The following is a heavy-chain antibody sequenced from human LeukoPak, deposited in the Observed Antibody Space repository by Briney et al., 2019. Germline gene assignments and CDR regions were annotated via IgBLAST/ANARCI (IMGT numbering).Heavy chain of an antibody. CDR2: IRSSGSYI. Sequence: GGSLRLSCAASGFTFSSYNMNWVRQAPGKGLEWVSSIRSSGSYIYYADSVKGRFTISRDNAKNSLYLQMNSLRVEDTAVYYCARDLVGSVVANDYWGQGTLVTVSS. J-gene: IGHJ4*02. CDR3: ARDLVGSVVANDY. D-gene: IGHD5-12*01. V-gene: IGHV3-21*01. CDR1: GFTFSSYN.